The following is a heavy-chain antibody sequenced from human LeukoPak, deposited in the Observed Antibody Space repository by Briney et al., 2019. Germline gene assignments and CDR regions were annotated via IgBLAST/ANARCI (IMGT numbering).Heavy chain of an antibody. Sequence: GGSLRLSCAASGFTFSSYAMSWVRQAPGKGLEWVSTITGTSGITYYADSVKGRFTISRDNSKNTLYLQMNNLRAEDTAVYYCAKRSVAGKKAFDYWGQGTLVTVSS. CDR3: AKRSVAGKKAFDY. V-gene: IGHV3-23*01. J-gene: IGHJ4*02. CDR1: GFTFSSYA. CDR2: ITGTSGIT. D-gene: IGHD6-19*01.